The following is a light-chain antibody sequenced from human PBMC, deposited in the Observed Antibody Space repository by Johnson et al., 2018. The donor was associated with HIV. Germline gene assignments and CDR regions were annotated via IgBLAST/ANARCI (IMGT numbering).Light chain of an antibody. J-gene: IGLJ1*01. V-gene: IGLV1-51*02. CDR1: SSNIGNNY. CDR3: ATWDTGLSAGV. Sequence: QSVLTQPPSVSVAPGQKVTISCSGSSSNIGNNYVSWYQQLPGTAPKLLIYENNKRPSRIPARFSGSKSGTSATLGITGLQTGDEADYYCATWDTGLSAGVFGTGTKVTVL. CDR2: ENN.